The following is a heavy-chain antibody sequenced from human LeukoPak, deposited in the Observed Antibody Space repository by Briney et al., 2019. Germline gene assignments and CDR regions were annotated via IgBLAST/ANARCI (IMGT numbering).Heavy chain of an antibody. Sequence: GGSLRLSCAASGFTFSSYWMSWVRQAPGKGLEWVSGINWNGGSTGYADSVKGRFTISRDNAKNSLYLQMNSLRAEGTALYYCARGLRATVTLFGWYFDLWGRGTLVTVSS. J-gene: IGHJ2*01. CDR2: INWNGGST. CDR3: ARGLRATVTLFGWYFDL. D-gene: IGHD4-17*01. V-gene: IGHV3-20*04. CDR1: GFTFSSYW.